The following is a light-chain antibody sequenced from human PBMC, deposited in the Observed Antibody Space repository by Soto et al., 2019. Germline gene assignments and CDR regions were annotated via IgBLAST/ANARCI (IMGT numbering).Light chain of an antibody. CDR1: QTISSW. J-gene: IGKJ1*01. Sequence: DIQMTQSPSTLSGSVGDRVTITCRASQTISSWLAWYQQKPGKAPKLLIYKASTLKSGVPSRFSGSGSETEFTLTISSLQPDDFATYDCQHYNRYSEAFGQGTTVELK. CDR3: QHYNRYSEA. CDR2: KAS. V-gene: IGKV1-5*03.